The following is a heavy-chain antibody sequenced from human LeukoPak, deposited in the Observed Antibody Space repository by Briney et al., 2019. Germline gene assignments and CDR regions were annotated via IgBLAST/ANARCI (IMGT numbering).Heavy chain of an antibody. CDR2: YYYCGST. V-gene: IGHV4-59*01. CDR3: ARRYSNGYFDY. D-gene: IGHD5-18*01. CDR1: GASISPYY. Sequence: SETLSVTCTVSGASISPYYWTCIWEPPGRGLEWIGYYYYCGSTNYNPSLKSRVTISVDTSKNQFSLKLSSVTAADTAVYYCARRYSNGYFDYWGQGSLVTVSS. J-gene: IGHJ4*02.